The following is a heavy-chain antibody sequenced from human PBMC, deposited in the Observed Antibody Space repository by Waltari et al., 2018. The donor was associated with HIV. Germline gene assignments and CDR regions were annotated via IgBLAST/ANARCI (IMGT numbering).Heavy chain of an antibody. CDR1: GGSISGGTDY. D-gene: IGHD3-16*01. V-gene: IGHV4-31*03. Sequence: QVQLQESGPGLVKPSQTLSLTCSVSGGSISGGTDYWSWIRQHPGQGLEWIAYIQDSGSTYYNPSLRSRVTISVDTSKNHFSLKLSSVTAADTAVYYCSRLTTFYFDYWGQGTLVTVSS. J-gene: IGHJ4*02. CDR3: SRLTTFYFDY. CDR2: IQDSGST.